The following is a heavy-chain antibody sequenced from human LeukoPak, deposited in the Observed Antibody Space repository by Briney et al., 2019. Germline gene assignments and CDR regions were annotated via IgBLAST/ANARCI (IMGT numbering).Heavy chain of an antibody. CDR3: AKDLTYYYDSTGYYFDY. D-gene: IGHD3-22*01. J-gene: IGHJ4*02. V-gene: IGHV3-53*01. CDR1: GFTVSSNY. Sequence: GGSLRLSCAASGFTVSSNYMSWVRQAPGKGLEWVSVIYSGGSTYYADSVKGRFTISRDNSKNTLYLQLNSLRAEDTAIYYCAKDLTYYYDSTGYYFDYWGQGTLVTVSS. CDR2: IYSGGST.